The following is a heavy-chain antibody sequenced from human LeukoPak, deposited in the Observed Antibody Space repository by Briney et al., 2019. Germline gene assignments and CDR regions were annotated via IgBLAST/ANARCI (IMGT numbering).Heavy chain of an antibody. CDR3: AKDLPLGSSWYYFDY. J-gene: IGHJ4*02. Sequence: PGGSLRLSCAPSGFTFSSYAMSSVRQAPGRGLEWVSAISGSGGSTYYADSVKGRFTISRDNSKNTLYLQMNSLRAEDTAVYYCAKDLPLGSSWYYFDYWGQGTLVTVSS. CDR2: ISGSGGST. D-gene: IGHD6-13*01. CDR1: GFTFSSYA. V-gene: IGHV3-23*01.